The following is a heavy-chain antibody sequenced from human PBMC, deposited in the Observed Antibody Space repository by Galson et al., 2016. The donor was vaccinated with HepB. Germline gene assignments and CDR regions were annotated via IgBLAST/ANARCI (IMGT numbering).Heavy chain of an antibody. CDR1: GFAFSYYN. J-gene: IGHJ4*02. CDR3: ASDRYYYDSSGYQDYYFDY. Sequence: SLRLSCAASGFAFSYYNMHWVRQAPGKGLEWVAVIWSDGSNNSYADSVRGRFTISRDNSKNTLYLQMHSLRAEDTAVYYCASDRYYYDSSGYQDYYFDYWGQGTLVTASS. D-gene: IGHD3-22*01. V-gene: IGHV3-33*01. CDR2: IWSDGSNN.